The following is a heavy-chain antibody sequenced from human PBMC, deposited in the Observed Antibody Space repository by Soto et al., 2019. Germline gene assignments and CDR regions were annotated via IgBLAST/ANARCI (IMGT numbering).Heavy chain of an antibody. CDR3: ARGGRIDYDDYYYYGMDV. CDR1: GDTFTGYY. J-gene: IGHJ6*02. D-gene: IGHD3-3*01. Sequence: GASVKVSCKASGDTFTGYYMHWVRQAPGQGPEWMGWINPNSGGTNYAQKFQGWVTMTRDTSISTAYMELSRLRSDDTAVYYCARGGRIDYDDYYYYGMDVWGQGTTVTVSS. V-gene: IGHV1-2*04. CDR2: INPNSGGT.